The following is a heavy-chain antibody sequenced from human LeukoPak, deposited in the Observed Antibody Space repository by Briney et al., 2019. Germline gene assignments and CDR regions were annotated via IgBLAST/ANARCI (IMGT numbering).Heavy chain of an antibody. Sequence: ASVKVSCKASVYTFTGYYMHWVRQAPGQGLDWMGWINPNSGDTNYAQKFQGRVTMTRDTSISTAYMELSRLRSDDTAVYYCARDKSGNSGWYSYFDYWGQGTLVTVSS. CDR1: VYTFTGYY. J-gene: IGHJ4*02. D-gene: IGHD6-19*01. CDR2: INPNSGDT. V-gene: IGHV1-2*02. CDR3: ARDKSGNSGWYSYFDY.